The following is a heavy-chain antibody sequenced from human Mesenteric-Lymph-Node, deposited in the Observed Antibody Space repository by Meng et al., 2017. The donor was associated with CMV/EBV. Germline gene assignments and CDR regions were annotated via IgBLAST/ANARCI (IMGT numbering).Heavy chain of an antibody. V-gene: IGHV1-3*01. CDR1: FTGYA. CDR3: ARGDYYGSGSYYNVGYFDY. D-gene: IGHD3-10*01. J-gene: IGHJ4*02. Sequence: FTGYAMHWVRQAPGQRLEWMGWINAGNGNTKYSQKFQGRVTITRDTSASTAYMELSSLRSEDTAVYYCARGDYYGSGSYYNVGYFDYWGQGTLVTVSS. CDR2: INAGNGNT.